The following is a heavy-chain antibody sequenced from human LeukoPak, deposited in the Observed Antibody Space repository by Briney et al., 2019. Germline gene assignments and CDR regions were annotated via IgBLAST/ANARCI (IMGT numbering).Heavy chain of an antibody. CDR2: VYYGRSP. CDR1: GDSISRSTYY. D-gene: IGHD6-25*01. Sequence: SETLSLTCTVSGDSISRSTYYWAWIRQPPGKGLEWIGSVYYGRSPYFNPSLESRATISVDTSKNHFSLKMSSVTATDTAVYYCARSSGTGTFSYWGQGTLVTVSS. CDR3: ARSSGTGTFSY. V-gene: IGHV4-39*02. J-gene: IGHJ4*02.